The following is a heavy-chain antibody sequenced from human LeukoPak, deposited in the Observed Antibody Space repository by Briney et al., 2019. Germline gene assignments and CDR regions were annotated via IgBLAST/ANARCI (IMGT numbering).Heavy chain of an antibody. CDR1: GGSTSSYY. V-gene: IGHV4-4*07. D-gene: IGHD3-10*01. CDR2: IHTSGST. J-gene: IGHJ4*02. CDR3: ARDTYYYGSGSYRLDY. Sequence: PSETLSLTCTFSGGSTSSYYWSWIRQPAGKGLEWIGRIHTSGSTNYNPSLKSRVTMSVDTSKNQFSLKLSSVTAADTAVCYCARDTYYYGSGSYRLDYWGQGTLVTVSS.